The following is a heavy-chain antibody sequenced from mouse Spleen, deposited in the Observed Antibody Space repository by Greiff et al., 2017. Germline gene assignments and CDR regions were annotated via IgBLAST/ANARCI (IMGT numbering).Heavy chain of an antibody. CDR3: ARDDFAY. Sequence: EVQGVESGGGLVQPGGSLKLSCATSGFTFSDYYMYWVRQTPEKRLEWVAYISNGGGSTYYPDTVKGRFTISRDNAKNTLYLQMSRLKSEDTAMYYCARDDFAYWGQGTLVTVSA. CDR1: GFTFSDYY. J-gene: IGHJ3*01. V-gene: IGHV5-12*02. D-gene: IGHD2-3*01. CDR2: ISNGGGST.